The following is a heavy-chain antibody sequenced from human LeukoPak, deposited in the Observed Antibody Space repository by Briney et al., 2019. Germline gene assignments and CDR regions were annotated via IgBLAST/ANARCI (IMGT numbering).Heavy chain of an antibody. V-gene: IGHV1-18*01. CDR3: AGDIVVVPAAIPGWFDP. CDR1: GYTFTSYG. CDR2: ISAYNGNT. D-gene: IGHD2-2*02. Sequence: ASVKVSCKASGYTFTSYGISWVRQAPGQGLEWMGWISAYNGNTNYAQKLQGRVTMTTDTSTSTAYMELRSLRSDDTAVYYCAGDIVVVPAAIPGWFDPWGQGTLVTVSS. J-gene: IGHJ5*02.